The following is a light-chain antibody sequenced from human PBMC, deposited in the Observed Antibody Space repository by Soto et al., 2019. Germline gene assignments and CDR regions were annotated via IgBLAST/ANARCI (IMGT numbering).Light chain of an antibody. CDR3: SSYTTSNTRQIA. CDR2: DVS. J-gene: IGLJ1*01. V-gene: IGLV2-14*01. Sequence: QSLLTQPASVSGSPGQSITISCTGTSSDVGGYNYVSWYQQHPGKAPKFMIYDVSNRPSGVSNRFSGSKSDNTASLTISGLQAEDEADYYCSSYTTSNTRQIAFGTGTKVTVL. CDR1: SSDVGGYNY.